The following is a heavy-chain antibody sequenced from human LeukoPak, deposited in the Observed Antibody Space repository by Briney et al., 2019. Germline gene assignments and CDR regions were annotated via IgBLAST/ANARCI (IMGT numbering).Heavy chain of an antibody. V-gene: IGHV4-38-2*02. J-gene: IGHJ3*02. CDR1: GYSISSGYY. D-gene: IGHD5-18*01. CDR3: ASQIQLRSRGAFDI. Sequence: SETLSLTCTVSGYSISSGYYWGWIRQPPGKGLEWIGSIYHSGSTYYNPSLKSRVTISVDTSKNQFSLKLSSVTAADTAVYYCASQIQLRSRGAFDIWGQGTMVTVSS. CDR2: IYHSGST.